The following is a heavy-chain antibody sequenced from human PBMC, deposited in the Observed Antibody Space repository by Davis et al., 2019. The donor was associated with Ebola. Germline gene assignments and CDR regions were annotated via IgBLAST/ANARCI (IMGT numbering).Heavy chain of an antibody. J-gene: IGHJ6*04. CDR3: AKGARSSTDYYYYGMDV. D-gene: IGHD2-2*01. CDR2: ISSSSSTI. CDR1: GFTFSSYS. V-gene: IGHV3-48*02. Sequence: PGGSLRLSCAASGFTFSSYSMNWVRQAPGKGLEWVSYISSSSSTIYYADSVKGRFTISRDNAKNSLYLQMNSLRDEDTAVYYCAKGARSSTDYYYYGMDVWGKGTTVTVSS.